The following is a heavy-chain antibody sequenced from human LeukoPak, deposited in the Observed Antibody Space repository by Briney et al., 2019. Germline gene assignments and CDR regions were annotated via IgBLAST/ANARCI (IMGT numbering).Heavy chain of an antibody. CDR3: ARDGDGAFDI. D-gene: IGHD7-27*01. CDR2: IYSGGST. CDR1: GFTFSSYA. J-gene: IGHJ3*02. Sequence: GRSLRLSCAASGFTFSSYAMHWVRQAPGKGLEWVSVIYSGGSTYYADSVKGRFTISRDNSKNTLYLQMNSLTAADTAVYYCARDGDGAFDIWGQGTLVTVSS. V-gene: IGHV3-53*01.